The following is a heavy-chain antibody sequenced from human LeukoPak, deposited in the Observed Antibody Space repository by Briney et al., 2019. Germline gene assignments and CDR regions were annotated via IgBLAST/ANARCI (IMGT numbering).Heavy chain of an antibody. CDR2: INHSGST. V-gene: IGHV4-34*01. Sequence: SETLSLTCAVHGGSFSGYYWSWIRQPPGKGLEWIGEINHSGSTNYNPSLKSRVTISVDTSKNQFSLKLSSVTAADTAVYYCERAQHGAFHIWGQGTMVTVSS. CDR3: ERAQHGAFHI. CDR1: GGSFSGYY. J-gene: IGHJ3*02.